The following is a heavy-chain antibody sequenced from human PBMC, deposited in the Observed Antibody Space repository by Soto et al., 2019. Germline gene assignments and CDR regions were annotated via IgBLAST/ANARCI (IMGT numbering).Heavy chain of an antibody. CDR2: ISSSSSYI. CDR3: ARAGFWSGYYYGMDV. CDR1: GFTFSSYI. J-gene: IGHJ6*02. V-gene: IGHV3-21*01. D-gene: IGHD3-3*01. Sequence: GGSLRLSCAASGFTFSSYIMNWVRQAPGKGLEWVSSISSSSSYIYYADSVKGRFTISRDNAKNSLYLQMNSLRAEDTAVYYCARAGFWSGYYYGMDVWGQGTTVTVSS.